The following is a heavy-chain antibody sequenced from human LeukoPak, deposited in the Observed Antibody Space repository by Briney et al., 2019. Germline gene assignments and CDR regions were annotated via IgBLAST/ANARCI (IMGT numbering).Heavy chain of an antibody. V-gene: IGHV1-46*01. D-gene: IGHD5-18*01. Sequence: GASVKVSFKASGYTFTSYYMHWVRQAPGQGLEWMGMINPSGGSTRNEQKFQGRVTMTTNTSTSTVYMELSSLRSEDTAVYYCARAGELWSPFDYWGQGTLVTVSS. CDR3: ARAGELWSPFDY. J-gene: IGHJ4*02. CDR1: GYTFTSYY. CDR2: INPSGGST.